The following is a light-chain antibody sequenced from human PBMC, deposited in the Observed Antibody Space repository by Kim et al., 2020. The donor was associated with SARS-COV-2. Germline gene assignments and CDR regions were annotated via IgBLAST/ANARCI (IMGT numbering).Light chain of an antibody. Sequence: LSVSPGERVTLSCRASQSVDINVAWYQQRPGQAPRLLIYGASTRAMGISDRFSGSGSATEFTLTISSLQSEDFGVYFCQQYTYWPLFGGGTKLEI. V-gene: IGKV3-15*01. CDR2: GAS. J-gene: IGKJ4*01. CDR3: QQYTYWPL. CDR1: QSVDIN.